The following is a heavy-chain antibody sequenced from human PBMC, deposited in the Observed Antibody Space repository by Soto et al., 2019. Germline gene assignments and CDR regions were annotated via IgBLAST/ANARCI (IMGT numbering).Heavy chain of an antibody. V-gene: IGHV1-3*01. J-gene: IGHJ4*02. CDR2: INAGNGNT. CDR1: GYTFTSYA. CDR3: ARVGFCSSTSCYNY. Sequence: QVQLVQSGAEVKKPGASVKVSCKASGYTFTSYAIHWVRQAPGQRLEWMGWINAGNGNTKYSQKFQGRVTITRDTSASTAYMELSSLRSEDTAVYYCARVGFCSSTSCYNYWGQGTLVTVSS. D-gene: IGHD2-2*02.